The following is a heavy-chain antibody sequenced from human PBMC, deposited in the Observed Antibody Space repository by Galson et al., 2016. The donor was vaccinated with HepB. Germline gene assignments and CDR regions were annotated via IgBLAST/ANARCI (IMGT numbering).Heavy chain of an antibody. J-gene: IGHJ4*02. D-gene: IGHD6-13*01. Sequence: PALVKPTQTLTLTCTFSGFSLTSGGVGVGWIRQPPGKALEWLAHIHWDDDKRYSPSLKTRLTITKDDSKNQVGLTMTNMAPLETARYYCAHFGPPHRIAAGGEFDYWGQGTVVTVS. CDR2: IHWDDDK. V-gene: IGHV2-5*02. CDR3: AHFGPPHRIAAGGEFDY. CDR1: GFSLTSGGVG.